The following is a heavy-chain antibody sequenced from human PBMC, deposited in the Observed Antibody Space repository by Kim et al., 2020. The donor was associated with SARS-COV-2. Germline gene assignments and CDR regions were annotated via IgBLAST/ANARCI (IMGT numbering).Heavy chain of an antibody. J-gene: IGHJ4*02. D-gene: IGHD5-12*01. CDR1: GDSVSSNSAA. CDR3: ARGVGDGYDYRFDY. V-gene: IGHV6-1*01. CDR2: TYYRSKWYN. Sequence: SQTLSLTCAISGDSVSSNSAAWNWIRQSPSRGLEWLGRTYYRSKWYNQYAVSVKSRVTINPDTSKNQFSLQLNSVTPEDTAVYYCARGVGDGYDYRFDYWGPGTLVTVSS.